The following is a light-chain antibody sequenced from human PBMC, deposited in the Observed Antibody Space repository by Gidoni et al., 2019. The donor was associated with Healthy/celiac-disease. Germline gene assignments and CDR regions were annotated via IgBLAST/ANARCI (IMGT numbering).Light chain of an antibody. CDR2: KAS. CDR1: QSISSW. V-gene: IGKV1-5*03. CDR3: QQYNRPCS. J-gene: IGKJ2*04. Sequence: IQMTLPPSTLSASVGDRVTITSRSSQSISSWLAWYQQKPGKAPKLLIYKASSVESGVPSRFSGSGSGTEFTLTSRRVQPDDFATYYCQQYNRPCSFGQGTKLEIK.